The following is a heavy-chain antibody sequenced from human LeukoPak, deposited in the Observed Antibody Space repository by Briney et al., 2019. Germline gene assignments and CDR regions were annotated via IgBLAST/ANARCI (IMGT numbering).Heavy chain of an antibody. Sequence: EPSETLSLTCAVYGGSFSGYYWSWIRQPPGKGLEWIGEINHSGSTNYNPSLKSRVTISVDTSKNQFSLKLSSVTAADTAVYYCARDKNYYGYNYGRYVDYWGQGTLVTVSS. V-gene: IGHV4-34*01. CDR1: GGSFSGYY. D-gene: IGHD5-24*01. J-gene: IGHJ4*02. CDR2: INHSGST. CDR3: ARDKNYYGYNYGRYVDY.